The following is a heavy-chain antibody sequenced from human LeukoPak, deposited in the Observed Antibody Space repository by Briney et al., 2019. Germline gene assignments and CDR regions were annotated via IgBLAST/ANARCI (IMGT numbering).Heavy chain of an antibody. Sequence: PGGSLRLSCAASGFTVYSNYMTWVRQAPGKGLEWVSVIYDTGTTSYADSVKGRFTISRDNSKNTLLLQMNSLRAEDTAIYYCAREGQGRGGYNHGLDIWGQGTMVTVSS. CDR2: IYDTGTT. J-gene: IGHJ3*02. D-gene: IGHD5-24*01. V-gene: IGHV3-53*01. CDR1: GFTVYSNY. CDR3: AREGQGRGGYNHGLDI.